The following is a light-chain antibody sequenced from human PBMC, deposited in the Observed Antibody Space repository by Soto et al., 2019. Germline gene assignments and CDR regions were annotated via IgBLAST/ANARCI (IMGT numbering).Light chain of an antibody. V-gene: IGKV3-20*01. Sequence: EVVLTQSPGTLSLSRGERATLYCRASERIYSAYLGWYQQKPGQAPRLLIYGTSSRATGIPDRFSGSGSGTDFTLTISRLEPEDFAVYYCQQYGNSPITFGQGTRLEIK. J-gene: IGKJ5*01. CDR2: GTS. CDR3: QQYGNSPIT. CDR1: ERIYSAY.